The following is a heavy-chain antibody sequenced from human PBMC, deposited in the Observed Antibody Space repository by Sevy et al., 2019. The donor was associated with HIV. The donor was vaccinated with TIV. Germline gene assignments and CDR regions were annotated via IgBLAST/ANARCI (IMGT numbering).Heavy chain of an antibody. Sequence: SETLSLTCTVSGGSISTSSYYWGWIRQPPGKGLEWIGSLYSTGSTSYTPSLRSRVIVSADTSKNQFSLKLDSVTAAATAVYYCATPRASGGSEGTWGYLDVWGRGTLVTVSS. CDR3: ATPRASGGSEGTWGYLDV. CDR1: GGSISTSSYY. J-gene: IGHJ2*01. V-gene: IGHV4-39*01. CDR2: LYSTGST. D-gene: IGHD6-19*01.